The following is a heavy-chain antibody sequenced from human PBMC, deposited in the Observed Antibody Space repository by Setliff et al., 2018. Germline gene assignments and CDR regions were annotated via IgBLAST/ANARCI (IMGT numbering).Heavy chain of an antibody. CDR2: IYYTGST. CDR1: GMSITSYY. Sequence: SETLSLTCSVSGMSITSYYWSWIRQSPGRGLEWTGYIYYTGSTTYSPSLKSRVTISPDTSKNQFHLTVKSVTEADTAVYYCARALRSPLGGTAFVPVHFDPCGQGILVTVSS. CDR3: ARALRSPLGGTAFVPVHFDP. V-gene: IGHV4-59*01. J-gene: IGHJ5*02. D-gene: IGHD3-16*01.